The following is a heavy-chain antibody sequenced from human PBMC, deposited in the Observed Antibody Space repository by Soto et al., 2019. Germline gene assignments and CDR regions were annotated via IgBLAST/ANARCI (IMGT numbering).Heavy chain of an antibody. CDR3: AKRYGSGSYRDFNSYYGMDI. Sequence: PGGSLRLSCAASRFTFRNYGMSWVRQGPGKGLEWVSGISPTGEQRFYVDSVKGRFFISRDNSQNTLSLEMSNLRADDTAVYYCAKRYGSGSYRDFNSYYGMDICGQGTSLTVSS. J-gene: IGHJ6*02. CDR2: ISPTGEQR. V-gene: IGHV3-23*01. CDR1: RFTFRNYG. D-gene: IGHD3-10*01.